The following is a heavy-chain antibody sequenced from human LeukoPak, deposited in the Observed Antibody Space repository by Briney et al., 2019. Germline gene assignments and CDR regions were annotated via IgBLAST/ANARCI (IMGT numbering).Heavy chain of an antibody. CDR1: GFTFSSYW. D-gene: IGHD2-2*01. J-gene: IGHJ5*02. Sequence: GGSLRLSCAASGFTFSSYWMSWVRQAPGKGLEWVANIKQDGSEKYYVDSVKGRFTISRDNAKNSLYLQMNSPRAEDTAVYYCAREGDCSSTSCYGPYNWFDPWGQGTLVTVSS. V-gene: IGHV3-7*01. CDR2: IKQDGSEK. CDR3: AREGDCSSTSCYGPYNWFDP.